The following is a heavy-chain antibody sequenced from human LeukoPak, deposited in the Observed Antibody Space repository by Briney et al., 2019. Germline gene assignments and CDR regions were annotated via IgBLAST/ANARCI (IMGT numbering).Heavy chain of an antibody. CDR2: ISATSNTI. D-gene: IGHD5-24*01. CDR1: GFTFSSYS. J-gene: IGHJ4*02. Sequence: PGGSLRLSCAASGFTFSSYSMNWVRQAPGKGLEWVSYISATSNTIYYADSVRGRFIVSRDNDKNSLYLQMNSLRDEDTAVYFCARGSTRDGYWWGQGTLVTVSS. CDR3: ARGSTRDGYW. V-gene: IGHV3-48*02.